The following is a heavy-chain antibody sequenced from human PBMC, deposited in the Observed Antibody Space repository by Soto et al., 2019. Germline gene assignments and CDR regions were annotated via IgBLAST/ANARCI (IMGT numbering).Heavy chain of an antibody. J-gene: IGHJ4*02. V-gene: IGHV3-33*01. Sequence: GGSLRLSCAASGFTFSSYGMHWVRQAPGKGLEWVAVIWYDGSNKYYAESVKGRFTISRDNSKNTLYLQMNNLRAEDTAVYYCARDSHVGSGWQLTADYWGQGTLVTAPQ. D-gene: IGHD6-19*01. CDR3: ARDSHVGSGWQLTADY. CDR2: IWYDGSNK. CDR1: GFTFSSYG.